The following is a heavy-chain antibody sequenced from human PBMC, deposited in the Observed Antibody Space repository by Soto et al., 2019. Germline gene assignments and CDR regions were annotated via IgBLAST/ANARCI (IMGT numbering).Heavy chain of an antibody. V-gene: IGHV3-30*18. CDR1: GFTFSTYG. CDR3: AKGQHCRSTSCYFYYYGVDV. CDR2: ISYDGSNK. J-gene: IGHJ6*02. D-gene: IGHD2-2*01. Sequence: QVQLVESGGGVVQPGRSLRLSCAASGFTFSTYGMHWVRQAPGKGLEWVAVISYDGSNKYYADSVKGRLTISRDNSKNTLYLQMNSLIAEDTAVYYCAKGQHCRSTSCYFYYYGVDVWGQGTTVAVSS.